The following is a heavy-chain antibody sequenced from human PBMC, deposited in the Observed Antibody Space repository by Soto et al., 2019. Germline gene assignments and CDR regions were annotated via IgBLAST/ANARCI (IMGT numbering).Heavy chain of an antibody. CDR3: TRDDVPCNGVRCYGVPMDV. D-gene: IGHD2-15*01. CDR1: GFSVNSKY. V-gene: IGHV3-66*01. J-gene: IGHJ6*04. Sequence: EVQLVESGGDLVQPGGSLRLSCAASGFSVNSKYMSWVRQAPGKGLEWVSLIQSGGSTYYAGSVKGRFTISRDFSENTLCLQSNSLRVEDTAVYYCTRDDVPCNGVRCYGVPMDVWGKGTRVTVSA. CDR2: IQSGGST.